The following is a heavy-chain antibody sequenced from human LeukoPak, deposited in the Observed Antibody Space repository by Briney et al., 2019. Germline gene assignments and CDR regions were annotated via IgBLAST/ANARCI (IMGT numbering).Heavy chain of an antibody. Sequence: PSETLSLNCTVSGGSVNSGNHYWSWTRHHPGKGLEWIGFIHFSGDIYYNPSLKSRPTISVDTSKNQFSLRLSSVTAADTAVYYCSRGGDAAKGGVSWRQGALVTVSP. V-gene: IGHV4-30-4*01. D-gene: IGHD3-16*01. CDR1: GGSVNSGNHY. CDR2: IHFSGDI. J-gene: IGHJ5*02. CDR3: SRGGDAAKGGVS.